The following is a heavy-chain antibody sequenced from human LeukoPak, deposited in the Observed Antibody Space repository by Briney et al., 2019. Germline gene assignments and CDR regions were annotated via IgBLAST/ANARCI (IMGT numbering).Heavy chain of an antibody. CDR2: ISYTGNT. J-gene: IGHJ3*02. CDR1: GGSISSSNHV. D-gene: IGHD3-10*01. V-gene: IGHV4-39*02. CDR3: ARVGHDYYGSGSSAIDI. Sequence: PSETLSLTCSVSGGSISSSNHVWGWIRQPPGKGLEWIGAISYTGNTYYNPSLKSRVSLFVDTSKNQFSLKVDSVTAADMAVYSCARVGHDYYGSGSSAIDIWGQGTMVTVSS.